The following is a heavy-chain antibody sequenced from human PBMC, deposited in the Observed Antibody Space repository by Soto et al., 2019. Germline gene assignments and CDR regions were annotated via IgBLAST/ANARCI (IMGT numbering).Heavy chain of an antibody. Sequence: EGQLLEPGGGLVQPGGSLRLSCAASGFTFSTYTMHWVRQAPGKGLEWVSGVSGGDGSTYYADSLKGRFSISRDNAKNTVDLQINSLTAEDTAVYYCTKQGYYWYFDIWGRGTLVTVSS. D-gene: IGHD5-12*01. V-gene: IGHV3-23*01. CDR3: TKQGYYWYFDI. CDR2: VSGGDGST. CDR1: GFTFSTYT. J-gene: IGHJ2*01.